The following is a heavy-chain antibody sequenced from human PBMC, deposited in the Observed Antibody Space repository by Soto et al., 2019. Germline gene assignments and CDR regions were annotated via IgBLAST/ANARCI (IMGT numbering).Heavy chain of an antibody. CDR2: IYHTGIT. CDR1: GDSISSSNW. J-gene: IGHJ6*02. CDR3: ATYSASGLYYYFGMDV. D-gene: IGHD6-13*01. V-gene: IGHV4-4*02. Sequence: SETLSLTCAVSGDSISSSNWWTWVRQPPGKGLEWIGDIYHTGITNYNPSLKSRVTILVDKSKNQFSLKLTSVTAADTAVYYCATYSASGLYYYFGMDVWGQGTTVTVYS.